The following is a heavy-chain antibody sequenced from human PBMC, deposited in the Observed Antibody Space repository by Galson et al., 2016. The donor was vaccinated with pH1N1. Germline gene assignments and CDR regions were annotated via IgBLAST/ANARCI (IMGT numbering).Heavy chain of an antibody. V-gene: IGHV2-70*01. CDR2: IDWDDDK. CDR3: ARMTYGDYSNWFDP. J-gene: IGHJ5*02. CDR1: GFSLSTSGMC. D-gene: IGHD4-17*01. Sequence: PALVKPTQTLTLTCTFSGFSLSTSGMCVSWIRQPPGKALEWPALIDWDDDKYYSTSLKTRLTISKDTSKNQVVLTMTNMDPVDTATYYCARMTYGDYSNWFDPWGQGTLVTVSS.